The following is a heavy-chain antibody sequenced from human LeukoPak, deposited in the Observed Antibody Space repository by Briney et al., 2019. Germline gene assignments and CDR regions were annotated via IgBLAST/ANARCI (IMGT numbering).Heavy chain of an antibody. V-gene: IGHV3-30*02. D-gene: IGHD6-6*01. CDR1: GFTFSSYG. CDR3: AKDSGAARHYYYYYMDV. CDR2: IRYDGSNK. J-gene: IGHJ6*03. Sequence: GGSLRLSCAASGFTFSSYGMRWVRQAPGKGLEWVAFIRYDGSNKYYADSVKGRFTIFRDNFKNTLYLQMNSLRAEDTAVYYCAKDSGAARHYYYYYMDVWGKGTTVTVSS.